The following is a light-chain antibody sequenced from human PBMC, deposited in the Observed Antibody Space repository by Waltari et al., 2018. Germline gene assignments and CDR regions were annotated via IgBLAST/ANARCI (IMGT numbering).Light chain of an antibody. CDR1: TSTFGSYAL. J-gene: IGLJ3*02. V-gene: IGLV2-23*01. CDR2: EGT. Sequence: QSALTQPASVSGSPGQSITIPCPGTTSTFGSYALVSWYQQHPDKAPKLMVYEGTKRPPGISTRFSGAKSGNTASLTISELQAEDEADYYCCSYAGNTVWVFGGGTKLTVL. CDR3: CSYAGNTVWV.